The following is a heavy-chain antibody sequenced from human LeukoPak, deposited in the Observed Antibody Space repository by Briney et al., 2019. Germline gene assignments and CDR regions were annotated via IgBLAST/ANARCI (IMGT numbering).Heavy chain of an antibody. D-gene: IGHD6-13*01. CDR2: IIPIFGTA. CDR3: ATGGIAAAGLGYWGGIFDY. V-gene: IGHV1-69*06. CDR1: GGTFSSYA. Sequence: SVKVSCKASGGTFSSYAISWVRQAPGQGLEWMGGIIPIFGTANYAQKFQGRVSITADKSTSTAYMELSSLRSEDTAVYYCATGGIAAAGLGYWGGIFDYWGQGTLVTVSS. J-gene: IGHJ4*02.